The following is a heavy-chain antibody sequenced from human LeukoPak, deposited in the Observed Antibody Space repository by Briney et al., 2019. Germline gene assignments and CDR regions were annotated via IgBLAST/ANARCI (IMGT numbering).Heavy chain of an antibody. CDR1: GGTFSSYA. CDR3: ARDALYEMTNWFDP. Sequence: SVKVSCKASGGTFSSYAISWVRQAPGQGLEWMGRIIPILGIANYAQKFQGRVTITADKSTSTAYMELSSLRSEDTAVCYCARDALYEMTNWFDPWGQGTLVTVSS. D-gene: IGHD2-8*01. CDR2: IIPILGIA. J-gene: IGHJ5*02. V-gene: IGHV1-69*04.